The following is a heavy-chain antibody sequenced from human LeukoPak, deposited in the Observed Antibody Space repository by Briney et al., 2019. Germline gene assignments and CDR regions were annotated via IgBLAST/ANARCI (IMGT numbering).Heavy chain of an antibody. CDR3: AGDHYYHASRGYLSFLKRGDYFDY. Sequence: GGSLRLSCAASGFTFSSYAMHWVRQAPGKGLEWVAVISYDGSNKYYADSVKGRFTISRDNSKNTLYLQMSSLRAEDTAVYYCAGDHYYHASRGYLSFLKRGDYFDYWGQGTLVTVSS. D-gene: IGHD3-22*01. CDR1: GFTFSSYA. CDR2: ISYDGSNK. J-gene: IGHJ4*02. V-gene: IGHV3-30*04.